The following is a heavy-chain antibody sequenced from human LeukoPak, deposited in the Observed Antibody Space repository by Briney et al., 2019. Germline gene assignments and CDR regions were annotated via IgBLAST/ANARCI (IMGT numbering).Heavy chain of an antibody. CDR3: ARDWGNDAFDI. D-gene: IGHD3-16*01. CDR1: GYTFIFYY. V-gene: IGHV1-2*02. J-gene: IGHJ3*02. CDR2: INPNSGGT. Sequence: ASVKVSCKASGYTFIFYYIHWVRQAPGQGLEWMGWINPNSGGTNYAQKFQGRVTMTRDTSISTAYMELSRLRSDDTAVYYCARDWGNDAFDIWGQGTMVTVSS.